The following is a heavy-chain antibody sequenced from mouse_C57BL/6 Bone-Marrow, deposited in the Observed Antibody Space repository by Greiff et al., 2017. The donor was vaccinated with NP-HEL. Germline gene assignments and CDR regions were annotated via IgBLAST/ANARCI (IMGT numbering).Heavy chain of an antibody. D-gene: IGHD1-1*01. CDR2: IHPNSGST. J-gene: IGHJ2*01. CDR1: GYTFTSYW. CDR3: ARGKITTVVADY. V-gene: IGHV1-64*01. Sequence: VQLQQPGAELVKPGASVTLSCKASGYTFTSYWMHWVKQRPGQGLEWIGMIHPNSGSTNYTEKFKSKATLTVDTSSSTAYMQLSSLTSEDSAVYYCARGKITTVVADYGGQGTTLTVTA.